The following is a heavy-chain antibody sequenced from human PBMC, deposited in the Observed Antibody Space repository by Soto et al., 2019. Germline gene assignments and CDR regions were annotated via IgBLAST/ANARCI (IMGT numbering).Heavy chain of an antibody. D-gene: IGHD2-2*01. CDR2: IDPSDSYT. CDR3: ARLRFYCSSTSCMGSDYYYGMDV. CDR1: GYSFTSYW. J-gene: IGHJ6*02. V-gene: IGHV5-10-1*01. Sequence: RGESLKISCKGSGYSFTSYWISWVRQMPGKGLEWMGRIDPSDSYTNYSPSFQGHVTISADKSISTAYLQWSSLKASDTAMYYCARLRFYCSSTSCMGSDYYYGMDVWGQGTTVTVSS.